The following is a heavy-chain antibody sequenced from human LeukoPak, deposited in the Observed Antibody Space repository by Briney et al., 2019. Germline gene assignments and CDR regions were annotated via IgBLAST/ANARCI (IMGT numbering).Heavy chain of an antibody. CDR2: IFTSGST. CDR3: ARDLKGVYFDY. Sequence: SETLSLTCSVSGVSISPEFWSWIRQPAGKGLEWIGRIFTSGSTSYNPSLKSRVNMSIDTSKNQFSLRLSSVTAADTAVYYCARDLKGVYFDYWGQGTLVTVSS. CDR1: GVSISPEF. V-gene: IGHV4-4*07. J-gene: IGHJ4*02. D-gene: IGHD3-16*01.